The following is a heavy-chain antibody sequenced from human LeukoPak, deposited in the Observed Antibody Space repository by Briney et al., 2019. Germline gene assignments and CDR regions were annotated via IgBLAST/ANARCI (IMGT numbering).Heavy chain of an antibody. V-gene: IGHV3-23*01. CDR1: GFIVSQNY. Sequence: GGSLRLSCAASGFIVSQNYMSWVRQAPGKGLEWVSAISGSGGSTYYADSVKGRFTISRDNSKNTLYLQMNSLRAEDTAVYYCAKGTSISLDSSGYYYYFDYWGQGTLVTVSS. J-gene: IGHJ4*02. CDR2: ISGSGGST. CDR3: AKGTSISLDSSGYYYYFDY. D-gene: IGHD3-22*01.